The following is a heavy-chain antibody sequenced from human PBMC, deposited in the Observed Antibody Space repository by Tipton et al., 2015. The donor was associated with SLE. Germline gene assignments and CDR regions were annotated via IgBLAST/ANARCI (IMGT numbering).Heavy chain of an antibody. CDR3: AKGGSWYVEAHSYMDV. D-gene: IGHD6-13*01. V-gene: IGHV3-9*01. J-gene: IGHJ6*03. Sequence: SLRLSCAASGFTFDDYAMHWVRQVPGKGLEWVSGISWNSGTRVYADSVKGRFTVSRDKDKKSLYLQMKSLRSEDTALYYCAKGGSWYVEAHSYMDVWGKGTTVTISS. CDR1: GFTFDDYA. CDR2: ISWNSGTR.